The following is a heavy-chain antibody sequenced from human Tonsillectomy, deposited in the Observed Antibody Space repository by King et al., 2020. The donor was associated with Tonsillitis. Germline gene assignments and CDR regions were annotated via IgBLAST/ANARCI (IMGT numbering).Heavy chain of an antibody. J-gene: IGHJ4*02. Sequence: TLKESGPTLVKPTQTLTLTCTFSGFSFSTSGVGVGWIRQPPGKALEWLALIYWDDDKRYSPSLKSRLTITKDSSKNQVVLTMTNMDPVDTATYYCAHRPRGYAAAGPALDYWGQGTLVTVSS. CDR2: IYWDDDK. D-gene: IGHD6-13*01. CDR1: GFSFSTSGVG. CDR3: AHRPRGYAAAGPALDY. V-gene: IGHV2-5*02.